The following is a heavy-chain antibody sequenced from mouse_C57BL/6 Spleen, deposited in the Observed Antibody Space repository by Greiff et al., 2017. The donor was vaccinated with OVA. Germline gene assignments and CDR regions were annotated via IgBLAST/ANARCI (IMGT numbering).Heavy chain of an antibody. CDR1: GFTFSSYA. V-gene: IGHV5-4*01. D-gene: IGHD1-1*01. Sequence: EVKLMESGGGLVKPGGSLKLSCAASGFTFSSYAMSWVRQTPEKRLEWVATISDGGSYTYYPDNVKGRFTISRDNAQNNLYLQMSHLKSEDTAMYYCARDALYYGSSYGYAMDYWGQGTSVTVSS. CDR3: ARDALYYGSSYGYAMDY. J-gene: IGHJ4*01. CDR2: ISDGGSYT.